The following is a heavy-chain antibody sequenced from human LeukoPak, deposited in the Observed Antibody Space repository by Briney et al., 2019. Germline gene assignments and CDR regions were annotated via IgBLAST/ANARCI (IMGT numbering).Heavy chain of an antibody. CDR2: ITTSGGET. D-gene: IGHD3-3*01. V-gene: IGHV3-23*01. CDR1: GFTFSGFA. J-gene: IGHJ4*02. CDR3: AKGHYDDWYYFDY. Sequence: GGSLRLSCATSGFTFSGFAMCWVRQAPGKGLEWVSAITTSGGETNYADSEKGRFTISRDNSKSTLFLQMHSLRGDDTAVYYCAKGHYDDWYYFDYWGQGALVTVSS.